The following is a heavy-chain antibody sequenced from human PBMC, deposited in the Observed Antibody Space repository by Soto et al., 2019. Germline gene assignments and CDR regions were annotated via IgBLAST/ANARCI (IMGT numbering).Heavy chain of an antibody. CDR2: IYPDDSET. V-gene: IGHV5-51*01. CDR3: ASLRAPWGEPHYFDS. CDR1: GYTFSSNC. J-gene: IGHJ4*02. D-gene: IGHD3-16*01. Sequence: PGESLKISCQASGYTFSSNCIGWVRQMPGKGLEWMGIIYPDDSETRYSPSFQGQVTISADRSFNTAYLQWASLQASDTAIYYFASLRAPWGEPHYFDSWGQGTMVTVSS.